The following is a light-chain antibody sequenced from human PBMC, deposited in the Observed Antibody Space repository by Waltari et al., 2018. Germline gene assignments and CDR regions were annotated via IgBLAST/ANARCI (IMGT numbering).Light chain of an antibody. Sequence: SCRASQSISKYLAWYQQKPGQAPGLLIYGASSTATGIPDRFSGSGSGTDFSLTISRLEPEDFAVYYCQHYVSLPATFGQGTKVEIE. CDR2: GAS. V-gene: IGKV3-20*01. CDR1: QSISKY. J-gene: IGKJ1*01. CDR3: QHYVSLPAT.